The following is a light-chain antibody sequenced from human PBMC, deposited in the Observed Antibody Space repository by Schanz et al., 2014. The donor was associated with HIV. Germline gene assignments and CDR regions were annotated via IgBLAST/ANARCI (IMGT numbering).Light chain of an antibody. CDR1: QSVSSSY. CDR3: QQYGSSPLT. V-gene: IGKV3-20*01. Sequence: VMTQSPATLSVSPGERATLSCRASQSVSSSYLAWYQQKPGQAPRLLIYGASSSATGIPGRFSGSGSGSDFTITISRLEPEDSGVYYYQQYGSSPLTFGQGTKVEIK. CDR2: GAS. J-gene: IGKJ1*01.